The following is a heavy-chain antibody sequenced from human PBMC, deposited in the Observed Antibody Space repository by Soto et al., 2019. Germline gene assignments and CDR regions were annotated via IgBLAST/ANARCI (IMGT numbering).Heavy chain of an antibody. D-gene: IGHD2-21*02. CDR1: GFTFSNYG. V-gene: IGHV3-33*01. Sequence: QVQLVESGGGVVQPGRSLRLSCAASGFTFSNYGMHWVRQAPGKGLEWVAVIWYDGSNKYYADSVKGRFTISRDNSKNTLYLQMTSLRTEDMAVYFCARGWYCGGDCYEGYFDLWGRGTLVTVSS. CDR2: IWYDGSNK. CDR3: ARGWYCGGDCYEGYFDL. J-gene: IGHJ2*01.